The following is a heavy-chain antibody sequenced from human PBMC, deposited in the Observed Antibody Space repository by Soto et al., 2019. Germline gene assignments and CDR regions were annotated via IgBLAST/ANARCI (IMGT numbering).Heavy chain of an antibody. CDR1: GYTFTSYG. Sequence: QVQLVQSGAEVKKPGASVKVSCKASGYTFTSYGISCVRQAPGQGLEWMGWISAYNGNTNYAQKLQGRVTMTKDTSTSTAYMELRSMRSDDTAVYYCARDYSSSWYIAGYNWFDHCGQGTMVTVSS. D-gene: IGHD6-13*01. CDR2: ISAYNGNT. CDR3: ARDYSSSWYIAGYNWFDH. J-gene: IGHJ5*02. V-gene: IGHV1-18*01.